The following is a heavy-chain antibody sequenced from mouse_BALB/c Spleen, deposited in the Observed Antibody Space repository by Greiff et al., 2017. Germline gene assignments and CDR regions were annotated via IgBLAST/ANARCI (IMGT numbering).Heavy chain of an antibody. CDR3: ARSFITTVVDDAMDY. CDR2: INPYNDGT. CDR1: GYTFTSYV. D-gene: IGHD1-1*01. Sequence: VQLKQSGPELVKPGASVKMSCKASGYTFTSYVMHWVKQKPGQGLEWIGYINPYNDGTKYNEKFKGKATLTSDKSSSTAYMELSSLTSEDSAVYYCARSFITTVVDDAMDYWGQGTSVTVSS. J-gene: IGHJ4*01. V-gene: IGHV1-14*01.